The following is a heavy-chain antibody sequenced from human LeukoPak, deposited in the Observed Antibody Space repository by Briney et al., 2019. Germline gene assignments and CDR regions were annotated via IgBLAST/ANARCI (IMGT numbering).Heavy chain of an antibody. Sequence: GGSLRLSCAASGFTFSSYWMHWVRQTPGKGLVWVSRINSDGSSTSYADSVKGRFTISRDNAKNTLYLQMNSLRAEDTAVYYCARDPYSGSYGNYYYYFMDVWGKGTTVTISS. CDR3: ARDPYSGSYGNYYYYFMDV. CDR1: GFTFSSYW. V-gene: IGHV3-74*01. CDR2: INSDGSST. J-gene: IGHJ6*03. D-gene: IGHD1-26*01.